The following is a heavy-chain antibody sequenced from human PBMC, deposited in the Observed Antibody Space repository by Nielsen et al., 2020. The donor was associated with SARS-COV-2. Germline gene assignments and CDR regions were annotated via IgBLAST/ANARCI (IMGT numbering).Heavy chain of an antibody. V-gene: IGHV3-30-3*01. D-gene: IGHD6-13*01. CDR2: ISYDGSNK. J-gene: IGHJ4*02. CDR3: ARDRGAAAGIGY. CDR1: GFTFSSYA. Sequence: GGSPRLSCAASGFTFSSYAMHWVRQAPGKGLEWVAVISYDGSNKYYADSVKGRFTISRDNSKNTLYLQMNSLRAEDTAVYYCARDRGAAAGIGYWGQGTLVTVSS.